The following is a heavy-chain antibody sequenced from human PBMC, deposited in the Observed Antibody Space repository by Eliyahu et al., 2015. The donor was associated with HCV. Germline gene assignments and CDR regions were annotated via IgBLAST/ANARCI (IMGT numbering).Heavy chain of an antibody. CDR2: IKQDGSEK. CDR3: ARDLRFVIFGVAEKPHGGFDI. D-gene: IGHD3-3*01. Sequence: EVQLVESGGGLVQPGGSLRLSCAASGXTFSSYWMSWVRQAPGKGLEWVANIKQDGSEKYYVDSVKGRFTISRDNAKNSLYLQMNSLRAEDTAVYYCARDLRFVIFGVAEKPHGGFDIWGQGTMVTVSS. V-gene: IGHV3-7*03. J-gene: IGHJ3*02. CDR1: GXTFSSYW.